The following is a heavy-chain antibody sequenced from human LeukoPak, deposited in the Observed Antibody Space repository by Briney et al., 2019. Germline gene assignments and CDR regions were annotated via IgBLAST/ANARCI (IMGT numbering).Heavy chain of an antibody. J-gene: IGHJ4*02. V-gene: IGHV4-30-4*01. CDR2: IYYSGST. CDR3: ARGERDYYDSSGYL. Sequence: SETLSLTCTVSGGSISSGDYYWSWIRQPPGKGLEWIGYIYYSGSTHYNPSLKSRVTISVDTSKNQFSLKLSSVTAADTAVYYCARGERDYYDSSGYLWGQGTLVTVSS. D-gene: IGHD3-22*01. CDR1: GGSISSGDYY.